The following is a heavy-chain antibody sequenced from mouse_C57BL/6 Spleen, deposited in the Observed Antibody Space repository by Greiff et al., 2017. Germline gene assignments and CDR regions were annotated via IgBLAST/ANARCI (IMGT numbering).Heavy chain of an antibody. Sequence: QVPLQQSDAELVKPGASVKISCKVSGYTFTDHTIHWMKQRPEQGLEWIGYIYPRDGSPKYNEKFKGKATLTAYKSSSPAYMHLNSLTSEDSAVYFCARYGNHWYFDVWGTGTTVTGSS. D-gene: IGHD2-1*01. CDR3: ARYGNHWYFDV. CDR2: IYPRDGSP. V-gene: IGHV1-78*01. J-gene: IGHJ1*03. CDR1: GYTFTDHT.